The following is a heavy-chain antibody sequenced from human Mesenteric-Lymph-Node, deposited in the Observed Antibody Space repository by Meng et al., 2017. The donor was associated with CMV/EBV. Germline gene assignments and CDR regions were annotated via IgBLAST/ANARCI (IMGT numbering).Heavy chain of an antibody. CDR3: AREGATGYYDMDV. D-gene: IGHD4/OR15-4a*01. CDR1: GFSFSSYS. J-gene: IGHJ6*02. Sequence: GGSLRLSCAASGFSFSSYSMNWVRQAPGKGLEWVSYIGSSGTTIYYADSVKGRFTISRDNVKNSLSLQMNSLRAEDTAVYYCAREGATGYYDMDVWGQGTTVTVSS. CDR2: IGSSGTTI. V-gene: IGHV3-48*04.